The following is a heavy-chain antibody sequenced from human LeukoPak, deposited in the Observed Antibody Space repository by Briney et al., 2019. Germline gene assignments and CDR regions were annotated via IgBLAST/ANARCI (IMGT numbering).Heavy chain of an antibody. V-gene: IGHV3-48*01. CDR2: ISSSSSTI. CDR3: ARDPPVLRFLEWFPPHFDY. D-gene: IGHD3-3*01. J-gene: IGHJ4*02. CDR1: GFTFSSYS. Sequence: GGSLRLSCAASGFTFSSYSMNWVRQAPGKGLEWVSYISSSSSTIYYADSVKGRFTISRDNAKNSLYLQMNSLRAEDTAVYYCARDPPVLRFLEWFPPHFDYWGQGTLVTVSS.